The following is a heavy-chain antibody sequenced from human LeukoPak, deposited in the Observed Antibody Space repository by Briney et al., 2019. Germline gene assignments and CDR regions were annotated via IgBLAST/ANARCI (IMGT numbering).Heavy chain of an antibody. CDR3: ARLASGYVDRGERLDY. V-gene: IGHV4-39*01. CDR1: GGSVISTSYY. CDR2: LYYTGRT. D-gene: IGHD5-12*01. Sequence: SETLSLTCTVSGGSVISTSYYWGWIRQPPGKGLEWIGNLYYTGRTYYNPSLKSRVTISVDTSKNQFSLKLSSVTAADTAVYYCARLASGYVDRGERLDYWGQGTLVTVSS. J-gene: IGHJ4*02.